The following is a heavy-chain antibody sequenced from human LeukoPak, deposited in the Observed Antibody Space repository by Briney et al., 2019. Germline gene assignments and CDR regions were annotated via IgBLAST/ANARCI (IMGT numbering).Heavy chain of an antibody. CDR2: IFHSGTT. J-gene: IGHJ4*02. CDR1: GGSISSGSYY. CDR3: AREDRVAARGFDY. D-gene: IGHD6-6*01. V-gene: IGHV4-61*01. Sequence: SETLSLTCTVSGGSISSGSYYWSWIRQPPGKGLEWIGNIFHSGTTNYNPSLKSRVTISVDMSNNQFSLRLTSVTAADTAVYYCAREDRVAARGFDYWGQGTLVTVSS.